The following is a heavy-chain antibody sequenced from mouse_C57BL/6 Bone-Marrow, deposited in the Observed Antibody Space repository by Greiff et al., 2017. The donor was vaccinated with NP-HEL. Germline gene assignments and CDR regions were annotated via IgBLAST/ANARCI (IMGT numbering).Heavy chain of an antibody. CDR3: ARALYYGSPFFDY. CDR2: ISDGGSYT. J-gene: IGHJ2*01. CDR1: GFTFSSYA. Sequence: EVQLVESGGGLVKPGGSLKLSCAASGFTFSSYAMSWVRQTPEKRLEWVATISDGGSYTYYPDNVKGRFPISRDNAKNNLYLQMSHLKSEDTAMYYCARALYYGSPFFDYWGQGTTLTVSS. D-gene: IGHD1-1*01. V-gene: IGHV5-4*01.